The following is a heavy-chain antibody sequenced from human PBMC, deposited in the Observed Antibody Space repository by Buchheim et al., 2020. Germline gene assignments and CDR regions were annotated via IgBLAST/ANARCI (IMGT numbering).Heavy chain of an antibody. CDR1: GFTFTSAW. D-gene: IGHD4-17*01. Sequence: EVQLVDSGGALVKPGGFFRLSCVASGFTFTSAWMTWVRQAPGEGLEWVGRIKSKSDGGTTDYAAPVNGRFIISRDDSKDTLYLQMNSLMTEDTGVYYCTRGSIAYGTLDNWGQGTL. CDR3: TRGSIAYGTLDN. J-gene: IGHJ4*02. CDR2: IKSKSDGGTT. V-gene: IGHV3-15*02.